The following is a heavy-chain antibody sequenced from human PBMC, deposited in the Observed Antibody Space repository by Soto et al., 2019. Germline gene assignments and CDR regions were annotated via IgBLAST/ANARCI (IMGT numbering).Heavy chain of an antibody. V-gene: IGHV5-51*01. CDR3: ARHDNYAY. J-gene: IGHJ4*02. D-gene: IGHD4-4*01. CDR1: GYSFTDYW. CDR2: IYPGNSDT. Sequence: GETLKISCKGSGYSFTDYWIAWVRQMPGKGLEYMGIIYPGNSDTKYSPSFEGQVTISADKSISTAYLQWSSLKASDTAMYYCARHDNYAYWGQGTLVTVSS.